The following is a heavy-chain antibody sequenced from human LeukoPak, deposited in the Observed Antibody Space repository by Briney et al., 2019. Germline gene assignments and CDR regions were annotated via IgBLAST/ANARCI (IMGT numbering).Heavy chain of an antibody. D-gene: IGHD3-10*01. J-gene: IGHJ3*02. Sequence: GGSLRLSCAASGFTFSSYAMSWVRQAPGKGLEWVSAISGSGGRTYYADSVKGRFTISRDNSKNTLYLQMNSLRAEDTAVYYCAKDRGVRGFYDAFDIWGQGTMVTVSS. CDR1: GFTFSSYA. CDR3: AKDRGVRGFYDAFDI. V-gene: IGHV3-23*01. CDR2: ISGSGGRT.